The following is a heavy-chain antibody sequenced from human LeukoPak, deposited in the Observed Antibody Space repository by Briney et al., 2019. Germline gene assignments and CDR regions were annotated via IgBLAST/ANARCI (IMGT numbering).Heavy chain of an antibody. CDR3: ARGRLNVATTYYYYYGMDV. Sequence: PSETLSLTRTVSGGSISSYYWSWIRQPPGKGLEWIGYIYYSGSTNYNPSLKSRVTISVDTSKNQFSLKLSSVTAADTAVYYCARGRLNVATTYYYYYGMDVWGQGTTVTVSS. V-gene: IGHV4-59*01. J-gene: IGHJ6*02. CDR1: GGSISSYY. D-gene: IGHD5-12*01. CDR2: IYYSGST.